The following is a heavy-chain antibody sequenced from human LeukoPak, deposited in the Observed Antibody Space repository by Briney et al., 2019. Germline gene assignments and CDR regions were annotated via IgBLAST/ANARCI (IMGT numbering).Heavy chain of an antibody. J-gene: IGHJ4*02. CDR1: GFTFSNYG. V-gene: IGHV3-23*01. CDR3: AKDPLYSGSYYFDY. Sequence: GGSLRLSCAASGFTFSNYGMHWVRQAPGKGLEWVSAISGSGGSTYYADSVKGRFTISRDNSKNTLYLQMNSLRAEDTAVYYCAKDPLYSGSYYFDYWGQGTLVTVSS. CDR2: ISGSGGST. D-gene: IGHD1-26*01.